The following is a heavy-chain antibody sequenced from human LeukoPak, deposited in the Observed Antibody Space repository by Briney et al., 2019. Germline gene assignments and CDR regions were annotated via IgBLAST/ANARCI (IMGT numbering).Heavy chain of an antibody. V-gene: IGHV4-39*07. CDR3: ARGKAARPSYYYYYMDV. CDR2: MSHSGTT. Sequence: SETLSLTCVVSGGSLISTDHHWGWIRQTPGKGLEWIGSMSHSGTTYYNPSLMSRVTISVDTSKNQFSLKLSSVTAADTAVYYCARGKAARPSYYYYYMDVWGKGTTVTVSS. J-gene: IGHJ6*03. CDR1: GGSLISTDHH. D-gene: IGHD6-6*01.